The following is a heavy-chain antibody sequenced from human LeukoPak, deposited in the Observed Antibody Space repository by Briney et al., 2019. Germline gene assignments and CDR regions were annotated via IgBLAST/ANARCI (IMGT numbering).Heavy chain of an antibody. D-gene: IGHD1-1*01. CDR2: INVGNGDT. V-gene: IGHV1-3*01. Sequence: GASVKVSCKASGYTFIINNMNWGGQAPGQRLEWMGWINVGNGDTKYSQKFQGRVTITRDTSASTGYMELSSLRSEDTAVYYCARWNYGMDVWGKGTTITVSS. J-gene: IGHJ6*04. CDR1: GYTFIINN. CDR3: ARWNYGMDV.